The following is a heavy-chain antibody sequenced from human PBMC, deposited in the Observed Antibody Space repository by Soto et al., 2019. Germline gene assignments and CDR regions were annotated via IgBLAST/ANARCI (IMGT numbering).Heavy chain of an antibody. CDR2: INPNSGGT. CDR3: ARADPLGYCSGGSCYSLPLYFDY. CDR1: GYTFTGYY. J-gene: IGHJ4*02. D-gene: IGHD2-15*01. Sequence: ASVKVSCKASGYTFTGYYMHWLRQSPGQGLEWMGWINPNSGGTNYAQKFQGRVTMTRDTSISTAYMELSRLRSDDTAVYYCARADPLGYCSGGSCYSLPLYFDYWGPGTLVTVSS. V-gene: IGHV1-2*02.